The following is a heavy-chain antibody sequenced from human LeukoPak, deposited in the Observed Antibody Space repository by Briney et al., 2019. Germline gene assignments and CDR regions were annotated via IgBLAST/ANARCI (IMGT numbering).Heavy chain of an antibody. CDR1: GFTFSSYW. Sequence: SGGSLRLSCAASGFTFSSYWMSWVRQAPGKGLEWVANIKQDGSEKYYVDSVKGRFTISRDNAKNSLYLQMNSLRAEDTTVYYCARAFSRARGSGSLGYWGQGTLVTVSS. D-gene: IGHD1-26*01. V-gene: IGHV3-7*01. CDR3: ARAFSRARGSGSLGY. CDR2: IKQDGSEK. J-gene: IGHJ4*02.